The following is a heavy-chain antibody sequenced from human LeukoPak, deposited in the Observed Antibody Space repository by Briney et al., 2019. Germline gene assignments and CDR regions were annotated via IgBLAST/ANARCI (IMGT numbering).Heavy chain of an antibody. Sequence: PGGSLRLSCAATGFTFSSYTMSWVRQAPGKGLEWVAVIRYDGSTIYYADSVKGRSTISRDDSKKTLYLQMDSLRAEDTAVYYCARAYSRESGYDFVFGYWGQGTLVTVSS. J-gene: IGHJ4*02. V-gene: IGHV3-33*08. CDR3: ARAYSRESGYDFVFGY. CDR1: GFTFSSYT. D-gene: IGHD5-12*01. CDR2: IRYDGSTI.